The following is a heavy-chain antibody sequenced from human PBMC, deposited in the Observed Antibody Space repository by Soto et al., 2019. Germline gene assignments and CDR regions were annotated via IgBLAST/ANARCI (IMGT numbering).Heavy chain of an antibody. V-gene: IGHV3-73*02. CDR2: IRNKANSHAT. Sequence: EVQLVESGGGLVQPGGSLKLSCAASGFTFSGSAMHWVRQASGKGLEWVGRIRNKANSHATAYAASVKGRFTISRDDSKNTAYLQMNSLKTEDTAVYYCATRLTPTYGMDVWGQGTTVTVSS. CDR3: ATRLTPTYGMDV. CDR1: GFTFSGSA. J-gene: IGHJ6*02. D-gene: IGHD3-16*01.